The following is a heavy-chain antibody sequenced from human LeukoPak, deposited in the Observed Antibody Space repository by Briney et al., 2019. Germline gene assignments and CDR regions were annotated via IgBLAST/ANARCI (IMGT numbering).Heavy chain of an antibody. D-gene: IGHD5-12*01. Sequence: GGSLRLSCAASGFAFSNYAMSWVRQAPGKGLEWVSAISGSGGSTYYADSVKGRFTISRDNSKNTLYLQMNSLRAQAPPVYYCAKEDKRGYSGYDRLDYWGQGTLVTVSS. CDR1: GFAFSNYA. V-gene: IGHV3-23*01. CDR2: ISGSGGST. CDR3: AKEDKRGYSGYDRLDY. J-gene: IGHJ4*02.